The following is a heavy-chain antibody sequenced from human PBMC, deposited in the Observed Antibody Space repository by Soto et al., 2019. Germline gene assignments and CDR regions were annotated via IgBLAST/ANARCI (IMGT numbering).Heavy chain of an antibody. D-gene: IGHD6-13*01. Sequence: ETLSLTCAVSGGSISSSNWWSWVRQAPGKGLEWVSAISGSGGSTYYADSVKGRFTISRDNSKNTLYLQMNSLRAEDTAVYYCAKLGSAAAAGRGEFDYWGQGTLVTVSS. CDR3: AKLGSAAAAGRGEFDY. V-gene: IGHV3-23*01. CDR1: GGSISSSN. J-gene: IGHJ4*02. CDR2: ISGSGGST.